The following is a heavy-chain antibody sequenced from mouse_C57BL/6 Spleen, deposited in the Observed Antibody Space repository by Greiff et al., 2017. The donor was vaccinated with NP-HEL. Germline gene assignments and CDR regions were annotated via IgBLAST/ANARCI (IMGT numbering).Heavy chain of an antibody. CDR1: GFNIKDDY. Sequence: VHVKQSGAELVRPGASVKLSCTASGFNIKDDYMHWVKQRPEQGLEWIGWIDPENGDTEYASKFQGKATITADTSSNTAYLQLSSLTSEDTAVYYCTIWVYDGYFDYWGQGTTLTVSS. CDR2: IDPENGDT. V-gene: IGHV14-4*01. J-gene: IGHJ2*01. D-gene: IGHD2-3*01. CDR3: TIWVYDGYFDY.